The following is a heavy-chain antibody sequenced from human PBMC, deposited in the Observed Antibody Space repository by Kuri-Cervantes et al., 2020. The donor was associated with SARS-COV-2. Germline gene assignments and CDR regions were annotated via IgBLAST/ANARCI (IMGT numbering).Heavy chain of an antibody. CDR2: IYYSGST. Sequence: SETLSLTCTVSGGSISSSNYYWGWIRQPPGKGLEWIGGIYYSGSTYYNPSLKSRVTISVDTSTNQFSLKLTSVTAADTAVYYCARHTSTGWFDPWGQGTLVTVSS. V-gene: IGHV4-39*01. D-gene: IGHD3-10*01. J-gene: IGHJ5*02. CDR3: ARHTSTGWFDP. CDR1: GGSISSSNYY.